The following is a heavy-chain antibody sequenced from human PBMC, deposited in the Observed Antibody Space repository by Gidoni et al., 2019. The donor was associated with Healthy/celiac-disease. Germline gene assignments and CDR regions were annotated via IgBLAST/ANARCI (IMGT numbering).Heavy chain of an antibody. J-gene: IGHJ6*02. Sequence: QVQLVQSGAEVKKPGASVKVSCKASVYTFTSYAMHWVRQAPGQRLEWMGWINAGNGNTKYSQKFQGRVTITRDTSASTAYMELSSLRSEDTAVYYCARSWGLGIAAAGTPYYYYGMDVWGQGTTVTVSS. D-gene: IGHD6-13*01. CDR1: VYTFTSYA. V-gene: IGHV1-3*01. CDR2: INAGNGNT. CDR3: ARSWGLGIAAAGTPYYYYGMDV.